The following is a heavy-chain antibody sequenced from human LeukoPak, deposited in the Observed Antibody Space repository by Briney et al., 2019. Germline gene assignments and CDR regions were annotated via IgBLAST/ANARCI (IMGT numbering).Heavy chain of an antibody. J-gene: IGHJ4*02. CDR3: ARRRNSFFDY. V-gene: IGHV5-51*01. CDR1: GYRFPSYW. D-gene: IGHD1/OR15-1a*01. CDR2: IYAGDSGT. Sequence: GESLKISCKGSGYRFPSYWIGGVRQMPGKGLEWMGIIYAGDSGTRYRPSFQGQVTISADKSISTAYRQWSSLKASDTAMNYCARRRNSFFDYWGQGTLVTVSS.